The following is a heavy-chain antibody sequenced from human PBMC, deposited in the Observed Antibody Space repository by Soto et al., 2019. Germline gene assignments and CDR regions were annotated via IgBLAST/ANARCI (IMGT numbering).Heavy chain of an antibody. Sequence: SVKVSCKASGGTFSSYTISCVRQAPEQGLEWMGRIIPILGIANYAQKFQGRVTITADKSTSTAYMELSSLRSEDTAVYYCARSEVGYDSSGYFKFDYWGQGTLVTVSS. D-gene: IGHD3-22*01. CDR1: GGTFSSYT. V-gene: IGHV1-69*02. CDR2: IIPILGIA. J-gene: IGHJ4*02. CDR3: ARSEVGYDSSGYFKFDY.